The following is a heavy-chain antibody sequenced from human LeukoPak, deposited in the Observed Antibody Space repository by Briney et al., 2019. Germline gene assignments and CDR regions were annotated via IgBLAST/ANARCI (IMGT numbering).Heavy chain of an antibody. D-gene: IGHD4-23*01. CDR2: IYSGGST. Sequence: PGGSLRLSCAASGFTVSSNYMSWVRQAPGKGLEWVSVIYSGGSTYYADSVKGRFTISRDNSKNTLYLQMNSLRAEDTAVYYRARDRRVTAYYYGMDVWGQGTTVTVSS. J-gene: IGHJ6*02. V-gene: IGHV3-53*01. CDR1: GFTVSSNY. CDR3: ARDRRVTAYYYGMDV.